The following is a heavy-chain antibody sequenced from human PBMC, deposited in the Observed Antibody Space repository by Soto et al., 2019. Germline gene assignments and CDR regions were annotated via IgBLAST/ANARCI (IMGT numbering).Heavy chain of an antibody. CDR3: AYPRGNAWYYFES. CDR2: IYWDDDK. V-gene: IGHV2-5*02. CDR1: GFSLRSNGVG. D-gene: IGHD2-2*01. Sequence: QITLKESGPTLVKPTQTLTLTCTFSGFSLRSNGVGVGWIRQPPGKAPEWLALIYWDDDKRYNPSLRSRLTIAKDTSKYQVVLTMTNLCPTDPATYCCAYPRGNAWYYFESWGQGTLVTVSS. J-gene: IGHJ4*02.